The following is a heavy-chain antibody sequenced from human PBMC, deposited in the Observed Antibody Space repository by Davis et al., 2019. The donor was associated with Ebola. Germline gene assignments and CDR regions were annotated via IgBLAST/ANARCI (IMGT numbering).Heavy chain of an antibody. J-gene: IGHJ2*01. Sequence: SETLSLTCTVTGGSISSGTYYWGWVRQPPGKGLEWIGTIYYNGRTYYKPSLESRVTISLDTSRNQFSLKLSSVTAADTAVYFCARLSGLFSSSSGALYFDLWGRGTLVSVSS. CDR2: IYYNGRT. V-gene: IGHV4-39*07. CDR3: ARLSGLFSSSSGALYFDL. D-gene: IGHD6-6*01. CDR1: GGSISSGTYY.